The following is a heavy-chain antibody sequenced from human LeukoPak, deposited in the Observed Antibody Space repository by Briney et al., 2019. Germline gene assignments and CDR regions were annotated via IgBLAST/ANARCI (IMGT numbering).Heavy chain of an antibody. CDR1: GFTFSSYG. CDR2: ISSSSSYI. Sequence: GGSLRLSCAASGFTFSSYGMHWVRQAPGKGLEWVSSISSSSSYIYYADSVKGRFTISRDNAKNSLYLQMNSLRAEDTAVYYCARLVYYDFWSGYYTIDYWGQGTLVTVSS. V-gene: IGHV3-21*01. CDR3: ARLVYYDFWSGYYTIDY. D-gene: IGHD3-3*01. J-gene: IGHJ4*02.